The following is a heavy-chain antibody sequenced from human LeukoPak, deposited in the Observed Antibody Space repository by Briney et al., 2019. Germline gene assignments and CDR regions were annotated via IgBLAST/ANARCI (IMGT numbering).Heavy chain of an antibody. V-gene: IGHV4-34*01. CDR1: GGSFSDYY. J-gene: IGHJ1*01. CDR3: AYSSGYQQH. D-gene: IGHD3-22*01. Sequence: PSETLSLTCAVHGGSFSDYYWGWIRQPPGKGLEWIGEINHGGSTNYNPSLKSRVTVSVDTSKNQFSLRLSSVTAADTAVYHCAYSSGYQQHWGQGTLVTVSS. CDR2: INHGGST.